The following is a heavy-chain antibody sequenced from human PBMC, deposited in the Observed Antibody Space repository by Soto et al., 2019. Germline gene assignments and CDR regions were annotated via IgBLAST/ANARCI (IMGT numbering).Heavy chain of an antibody. Sequence: SGPTGEPTQTLTLTCSFSGFSLSTRGVGVGWIRQPPGKALEWLAHIYWSGDEHYRPSLKSRLSITKDTSRNQVVLTMTNMDPVDTATYYCARGLAARPVFAFEIWGRGTMVAVSS. V-gene: IGHV2-5*01. D-gene: IGHD6-6*01. CDR1: GFSLSTRGVG. CDR3: ARGLAARPVFAFEI. CDR2: IYWSGDE. J-gene: IGHJ3*02.